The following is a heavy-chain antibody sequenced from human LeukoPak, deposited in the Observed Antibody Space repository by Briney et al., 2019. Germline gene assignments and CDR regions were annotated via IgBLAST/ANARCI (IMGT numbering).Heavy chain of an antibody. Sequence: PGRSLRLSCAASGFTFDDYAMHWVRQAPGKGLEWVSGISWNSGSIGYADSVKGRFTISRDNAKNSLYLQMNSLRAEDTALYYCAKDILDYDFWSGFGTWGQGTLVTVSS. D-gene: IGHD3-3*01. CDR1: GFTFDDYA. J-gene: IGHJ5*02. V-gene: IGHV3-9*01. CDR2: ISWNSGSI. CDR3: AKDILDYDFWSGFGT.